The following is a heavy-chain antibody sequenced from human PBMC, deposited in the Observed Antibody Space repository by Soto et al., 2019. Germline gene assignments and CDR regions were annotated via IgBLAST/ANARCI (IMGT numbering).Heavy chain of an antibody. CDR3: ARQGQIAVAGIGFVNYYYYGMDV. J-gene: IGHJ6*02. D-gene: IGHD6-19*01. CDR1: GYSFTSYW. CDR2: IYPGDSDT. Sequence: PGESLKISCKGCGYSFTSYWIGWVRQMPGKGLEWMGIIYPGDSDTRYSPSFQGQVTISADKSISTAYLQWSSLEASDTAMYYCARQGQIAVAGIGFVNYYYYGMDVWGQGTTVTVSS. V-gene: IGHV5-51*01.